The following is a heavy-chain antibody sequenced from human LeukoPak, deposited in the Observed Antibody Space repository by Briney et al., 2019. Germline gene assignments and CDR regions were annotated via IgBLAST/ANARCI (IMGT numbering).Heavy chain of an antibody. D-gene: IGHD6-13*01. V-gene: IGHV3-30*18. Sequence: GGSLRLSCAASGFTFSSYGMHWVRQAPGKGLEWVVVISYDGSNKYYADSVKGRFTISRDNSKNTLYLQMNSLRAEDTALYYCAKEYSSTWSLDYWGQGTLVTVSS. CDR3: AKEYSSTWSLDY. CDR1: GFTFSSYG. CDR2: ISYDGSNK. J-gene: IGHJ4*02.